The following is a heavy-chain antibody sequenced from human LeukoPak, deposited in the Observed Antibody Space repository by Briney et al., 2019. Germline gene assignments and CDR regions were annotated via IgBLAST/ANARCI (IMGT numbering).Heavy chain of an antibody. J-gene: IGHJ4*02. CDR1: GFTFSSFG. CDR2: ISYDGSNK. CDR3: AKDRVWELTKGAAPFDY. Sequence: GGSLRLSCAASGFTFSSFGMHWVRQAPGKGLEWVAVISYDGSNKYYADSVKGRFTISRDNSKNTLYLQMNSLRAEDTAVYYCAKDRVWELTKGAAPFDYWGQGTLVTVSS. V-gene: IGHV3-30*18. D-gene: IGHD1-26*01.